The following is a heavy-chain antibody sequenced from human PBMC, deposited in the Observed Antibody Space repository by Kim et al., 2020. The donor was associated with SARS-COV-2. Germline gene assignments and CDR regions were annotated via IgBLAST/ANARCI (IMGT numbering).Heavy chain of an antibody. CDR3: AREGYDFWSGYIDY. J-gene: IGHJ4*02. D-gene: IGHD3-3*01. V-gene: IGHV3-11*01. Sequence: ADPVKGRFTNSRDNAKNSLYLQMNSLRAEDTAVYYCAREGYDFWSGYIDYWGQGTLVTVSS.